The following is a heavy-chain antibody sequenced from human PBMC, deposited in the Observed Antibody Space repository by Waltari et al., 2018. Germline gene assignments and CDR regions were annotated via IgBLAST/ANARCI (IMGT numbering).Heavy chain of an antibody. Sequence: QVQLQESGPGLVKPSETLSLTCTVSGGSISSHYWSWIRQPPGTGLEWIGYIYYSGSTNYNHSLKSRVTISVDTSKNQFSLKLSSVTAADTAVYYCARSGCSGGSCYVYYYMDVWGKGTTVTVSS. D-gene: IGHD2-15*01. V-gene: IGHV4-59*11. J-gene: IGHJ6*03. CDR1: GGSISSHY. CDR2: IYYSGST. CDR3: ARSGCSGGSCYVYYYMDV.